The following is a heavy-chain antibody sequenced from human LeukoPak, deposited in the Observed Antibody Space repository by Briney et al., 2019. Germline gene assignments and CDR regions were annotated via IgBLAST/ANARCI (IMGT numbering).Heavy chain of an antibody. J-gene: IGHJ4*02. CDR1: GFTFSSYW. D-gene: IGHD6-19*01. CDR2: ISWDGDYS. Sequence: PGGSLRLSCAASGFTFSSYWMSWVRQVPGKGLEWVSLISWDGDYSDYADSVKGRFTISRDNTKNSLYLQMNSLRTEDTALFYCAKDMGIAVAGTIDYWGQGTLVTVSS. V-gene: IGHV3-43*01. CDR3: AKDMGIAVAGTIDY.